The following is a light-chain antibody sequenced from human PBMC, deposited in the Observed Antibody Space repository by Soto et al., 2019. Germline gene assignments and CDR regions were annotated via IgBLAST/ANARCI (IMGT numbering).Light chain of an antibody. Sequence: QLTQSPSSLSASVGDRVIITCRASQSVSRSLNWYQQKTGQAPKLLIYAASTLHSGVPSRFSGSASGTEFTLTISSLQPEDFATYYCQQNAIIPPWTFGQGTKVDIK. CDR1: QSVSRS. CDR3: QQNAIIPPWT. CDR2: AAS. V-gene: IGKV1-39*01. J-gene: IGKJ1*01.